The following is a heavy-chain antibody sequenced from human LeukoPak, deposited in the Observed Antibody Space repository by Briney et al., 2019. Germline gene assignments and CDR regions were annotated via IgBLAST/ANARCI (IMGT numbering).Heavy chain of an antibody. D-gene: IGHD2-15*01. J-gene: IGHJ4*02. CDR2: IYHSGST. CDR1: GYSISSGYY. Sequence: SETLSLTCTVSGYSISSGYYWGWIRQPPGKGLEWIGSIYHSGSTYYNPSLKSRVTISVDTSKNQFSLKLSSVTAADTAVYYCARVVVVAAMNTPYFDYWGQGTLVTVSS. CDR3: ARVVVVAAMNTPYFDY. V-gene: IGHV4-38-2*02.